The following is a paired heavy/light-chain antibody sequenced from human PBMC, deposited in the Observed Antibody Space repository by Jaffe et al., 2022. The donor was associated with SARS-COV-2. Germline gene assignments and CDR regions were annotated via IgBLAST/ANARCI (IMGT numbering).Light chain of an antibody. J-gene: IGLJ3*02. Sequence: QSALTQPASVSGSPGQSITISCTGTSSDVGGYNYVSWYQQHPGKAPKLMIYDVSNRPSGISNRFSGSKSGNTASLTISGLQAEDEGDYYCSSYIGSSTWVFGGGTKVTVL. V-gene: IGLV2-14*01. CDR2: DVS. CDR3: SSYIGSSTWV. CDR1: SSDVGGYNY.
Heavy chain of an antibody. J-gene: IGHJ4*02. D-gene: IGHD2-2*01. V-gene: IGHV4-39*01. CDR3: ARRRGGTSGLDY. CDR2: IYDNEST. Sequence: QLQLQESGPGLVKPSETLSLTCTVSGGSISSSGYFWGWIRQPPGKGLEWIGNIYDNESTYYNPSLKSRVTISIDTSENQFSLKLSSVTAADTAVYYCARRRGGTSGLDYWGQGTLVTVSS. CDR1: GGSISSSGYF.